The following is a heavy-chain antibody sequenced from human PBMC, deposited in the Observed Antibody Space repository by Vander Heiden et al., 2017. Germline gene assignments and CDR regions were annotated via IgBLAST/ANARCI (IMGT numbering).Heavy chain of an antibody. CDR3: ARVVGTGTIFTGWFDP. CDR2: IIPIFGTA. CDR1: GGTFSSYA. D-gene: IGHD1-7*01. J-gene: IGHJ5*02. Sequence: QVQLVQSGAAVKKPGSSVKVSCKASGGTFSSYAISWVRQAPGQGLKWMGGIIPIFGTANYAQKFQGRVTITADESTSTAYMELSSLRSEDTAVYYCARVVGTGTIFTGWFDPWGQGTLVTVSS. V-gene: IGHV1-69*01.